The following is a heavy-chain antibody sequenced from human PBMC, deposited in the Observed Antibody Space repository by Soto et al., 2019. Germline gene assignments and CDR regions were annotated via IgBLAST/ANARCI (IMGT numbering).Heavy chain of an antibody. CDR3: AREGSYGWYDC. D-gene: IGHD2-15*01. CDR1: GYTFSSHG. CDR2: ISGYNGNA. V-gene: IGHV1-18*01. J-gene: IGHJ5*01. Sequence: QVQLVQSGAEVRKPGASVKVSCKASGYTFSSHGIIWVRQAPGQGLEWMGWISGYNGNAKYAQRFQGRVTMTTDQSTSTVYMDLRSLGSDGPAVYYLAREGSYGWYDCWGQGTLVTVSS.